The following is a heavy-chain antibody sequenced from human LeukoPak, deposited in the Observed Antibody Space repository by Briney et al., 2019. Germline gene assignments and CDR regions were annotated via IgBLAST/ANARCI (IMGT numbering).Heavy chain of an antibody. CDR2: IAAGGGST. J-gene: IGHJ4*02. CDR1: GFTFSSHA. D-gene: IGHD2-15*01. Sequence: GGSLRLSCAASGFTFSSHAMSWVRQAPGKGLEWVSSIAAGGGSTYYADSVKGRFTISRDNAKNSLYLQMNSLRAEDTAVYYCAREDLCSGGSCYYDYWGQGTLVTVSS. CDR3: AREDLCSGGSCYYDY. V-gene: IGHV3-23*01.